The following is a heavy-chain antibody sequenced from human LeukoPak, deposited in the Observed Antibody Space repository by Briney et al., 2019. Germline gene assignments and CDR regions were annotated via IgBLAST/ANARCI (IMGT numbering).Heavy chain of an antibody. D-gene: IGHD2-15*01. CDR2: ISAYNGNT. CDR1: GYTFTSYG. V-gene: IGHV1-18*01. CDR3: ARDGQDIVVVVAATPGYFQH. J-gene: IGHJ1*01. Sequence: ASVKVSCKASGYTFTSYGISWVRQAPGQGLEWMGWISAYNGNTNYAQKLQGRVTMTTDTSTSTAYMELRSLRSDDTAVYYCARDGQDIVVVVAATPGYFQHWGQGTLVTVSS.